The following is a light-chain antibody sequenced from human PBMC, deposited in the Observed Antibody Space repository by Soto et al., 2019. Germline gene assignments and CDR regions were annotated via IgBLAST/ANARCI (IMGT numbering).Light chain of an antibody. J-gene: IGLJ1*01. CDR3: CSYAGSSV. Sequence: QSALAQPRSVSGSPGQSVTISCTGTSSDVGGYNYVSWYQQHPGKAPKLMIYDVSKRPSGVPDLFSGSKSGNTASLTISGLQAEDEADYYCCSYAGSSVFGTGTKVTVL. V-gene: IGLV2-11*01. CDR1: SSDVGGYNY. CDR2: DVS.